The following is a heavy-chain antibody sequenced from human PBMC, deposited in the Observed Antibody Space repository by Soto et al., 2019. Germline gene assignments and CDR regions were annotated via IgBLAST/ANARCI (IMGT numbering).Heavy chain of an antibody. CDR2: IGGYNGHA. CDR1: GNTFTTYG. J-gene: IGHJ3*01. CDR3: ARDPGYYPDAFDV. D-gene: IGHD2-15*01. Sequence: QVQLVQSGGEVQKPGASVKVSCKASGNTFTTYGISWVRQAPGQGLEWMGWIGGYNGHANYAQKFQGRVTMTTDTSTSTAYMELRSLRSDDTAVYYCARDPGYYPDAFDVCGQGTMVTVSA. V-gene: IGHV1-18*01.